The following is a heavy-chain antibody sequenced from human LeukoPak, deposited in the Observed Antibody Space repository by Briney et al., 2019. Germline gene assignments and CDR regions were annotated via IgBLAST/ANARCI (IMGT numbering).Heavy chain of an antibody. V-gene: IGHV3-49*04. J-gene: IGHJ4*02. Sequence: GGSLRLSCTASGFTFGDYAMSWVRQAPGKGLEWVGFIRSKAYGGTTEYAASVKGRFTISRDDSKSIAYLQMNSLKTEDTAVYYCTRGPPGAYCSSTSCHPWVFNYWGQGTLVTVSS. CDR2: IRSKAYGGTT. CDR3: TRGPPGAYCSSTSCHPWVFNY. D-gene: IGHD2-2*01. CDR1: GFTFGDYA.